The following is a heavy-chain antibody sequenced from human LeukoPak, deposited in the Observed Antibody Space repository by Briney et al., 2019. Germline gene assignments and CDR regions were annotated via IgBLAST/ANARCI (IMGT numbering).Heavy chain of an antibody. CDR2: ISYDGSNK. Sequence: GGSLRLSCAASGFTFSSYAMHWVRQAPGKGLEWVAVISYDGSNKYYADSVKGRFTISRDNSKNTLYLRMNSLRAEDTAVYYCASLEGGTGSTSCCDWGQGTLVTVSS. CDR3: ASLEGGTGSTSCCD. D-gene: IGHD2-2*01. CDR1: GFTFSSYA. V-gene: IGHV3-30*04. J-gene: IGHJ4*02.